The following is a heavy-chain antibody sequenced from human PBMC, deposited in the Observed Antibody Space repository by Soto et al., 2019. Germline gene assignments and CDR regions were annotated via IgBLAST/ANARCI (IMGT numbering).Heavy chain of an antibody. J-gene: IGHJ2*01. CDR3: ARHARVEMAIIFRSVGYWYFDL. V-gene: IGHV4-39*01. CDR1: GGSISSSSYY. CDR2: IYYSGST. Sequence: QLQLQESGPGLVKPSETLSLTCTVSGGSISSSSYYWGWIRQPPGKGLEWIGSIYYSGSTYYNPSLKSRVTISVDTSKTQFSLKLSSVTAANTAVYYCARHARVEMAIIFRSVGYWYFDLWGRGTLVTVSS. D-gene: IGHD2-21*01.